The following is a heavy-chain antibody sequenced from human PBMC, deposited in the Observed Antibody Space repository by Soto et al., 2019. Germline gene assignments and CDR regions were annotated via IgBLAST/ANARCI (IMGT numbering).Heavy chain of an antibody. CDR2: IYYSGST. D-gene: IGHD2-2*01. Sequence: TSETLSLTCTVSGGSISSYYWSWIRQPPGKGLEWIGYIYYSGSTNYNPSLKSRVTISVDTSKNQFSLKLSSVTAADTAVYYCARVGRGTYCSSTSCYYTLGYYYGMDVWGQGTTVTVSS. J-gene: IGHJ6*02. V-gene: IGHV4-59*01. CDR1: GGSISSYY. CDR3: ARVGRGTYCSSTSCYYTLGYYYGMDV.